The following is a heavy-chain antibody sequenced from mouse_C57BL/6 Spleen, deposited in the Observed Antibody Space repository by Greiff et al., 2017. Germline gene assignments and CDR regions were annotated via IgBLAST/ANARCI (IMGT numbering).Heavy chain of an antibody. CDR3: ARGDYDPWFAY. J-gene: IGHJ3*01. Sequence: QVQLQQSGPELVKPGASVKISCKASGYAFSSSWMNWVKQRPGKGLEWIGRIYPGDGDTNYNGKFKGKATLTSAKSSSTAYMQLSSLTSEYSAVYFCARGDYDPWFAYWGQGTLVTVSA. CDR1: GYAFSSSW. D-gene: IGHD2-4*01. CDR2: IYPGDGDT. V-gene: IGHV1-82*01.